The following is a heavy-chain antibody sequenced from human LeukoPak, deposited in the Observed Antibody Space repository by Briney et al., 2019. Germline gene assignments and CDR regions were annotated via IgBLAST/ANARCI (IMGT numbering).Heavy chain of an antibody. V-gene: IGHV3-11*03. CDR3: ARLWYCSSTSCYAGADY. D-gene: IGHD2-2*01. CDR1: GFTFSDYY. CDR2: ISSSSSYT. Sequence: PGGSLRLSCAASGFTFSDYYMSWIRQAPGKGLEWVSYISSSSSYTNYADSVKGRFTISRDNAKNSLYLQMNSLRAEDTAVYYCARLWYCSSTSCYAGADYWGQGTMVTVSS. J-gene: IGHJ4*02.